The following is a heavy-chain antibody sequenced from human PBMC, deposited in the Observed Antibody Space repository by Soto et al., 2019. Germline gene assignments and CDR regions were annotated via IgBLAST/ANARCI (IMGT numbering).Heavy chain of an antibody. D-gene: IGHD6-19*01. J-gene: IGHJ6*02. CDR3: ARSGAVAVKDQLDYYYGMDV. V-gene: IGHV3-33*01. CDR2: IWYDGSNK. Sequence: QVQLVESGGGVVQPGRSLRLSCAASGFTFSSYGMHWVRQAPGKGLEWVAVIWYDGSNKYYADSVKGRFTISRDNSKNTLYLQMNSLRAEDTAVYYCARSGAVAVKDQLDYYYGMDVWGQGTTVTVSS. CDR1: GFTFSSYG.